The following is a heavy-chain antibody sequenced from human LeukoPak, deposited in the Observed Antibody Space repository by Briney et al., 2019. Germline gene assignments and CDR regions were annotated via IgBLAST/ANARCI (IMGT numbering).Heavy chain of an antibody. J-gene: IGHJ4*02. D-gene: IGHD3-3*01. CDR3: AKSSQYYDFWSGYSFYY. V-gene: IGHV4-4*07. CDR2: IYTSGST. CDR1: GDSISNYY. Sequence: SETLSLTCTVSGDSISNYYWSWIRQPAGKGLEWIGRIYTSGSTNYNPSLKSRVTMSVDTSKNQFSLKLSSVTAADTAVYYCAKSSQYYDFWSGYSFYYWGQGTLVTVSS.